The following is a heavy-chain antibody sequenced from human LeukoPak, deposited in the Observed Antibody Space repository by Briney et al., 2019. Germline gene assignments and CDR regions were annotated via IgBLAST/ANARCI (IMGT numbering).Heavy chain of an antibody. V-gene: IGHV1-2*02. CDR2: INPNSGGT. CDR3: ARPIRGTSYYYGSGSYSFDY. Sequence: ASVKVSCKTSGYTFTGYYIHWVRQAPGQGLEWVGWINPNSGGTNYAQKFQGRVTMTRDTSISTAYMELSRLRSDDTAVYYCARPIRGTSYYYGSGSYSFDYWGQGTLVTVSS. J-gene: IGHJ4*02. CDR1: GYTFTGYY. D-gene: IGHD3-10*01.